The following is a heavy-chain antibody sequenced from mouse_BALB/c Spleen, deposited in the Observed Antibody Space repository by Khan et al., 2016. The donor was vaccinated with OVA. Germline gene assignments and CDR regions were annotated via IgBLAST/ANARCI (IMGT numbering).Heavy chain of an antibody. J-gene: IGHJ4*01. V-gene: IGHV2-9*02. CDR3: TRFYAGYFYTMDS. CDR1: GFSLTSYG. Sequence: QVQLKESGPGLVAPSQSLYITCTASGFSLTSYGVHWVRQPPGKGLEWLGVIWAGGSTNNNSAFMSRLSISIDNSKSQVFLKMNSLQSVNTAMYYCTRFYAGYFYTMDSWGQGHSVTISS. D-gene: IGHD2-3*01. CDR2: IWAGGST.